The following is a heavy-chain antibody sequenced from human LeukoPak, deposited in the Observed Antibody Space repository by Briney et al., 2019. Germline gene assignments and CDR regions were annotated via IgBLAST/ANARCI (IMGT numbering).Heavy chain of an antibody. Sequence: GGSLRLSCVASGFIFSGFWMSWVRQAPGKGLEWVANIKQDGSEKYYVDSVKGRFTISIDNALYLQMNSLRAEDTAVYYCARDRAEDGYDLWGQGTLVTVSS. V-gene: IGHV3-7*01. CDR3: ARDRAEDGYDL. CDR2: IKQDGSEK. D-gene: IGHD5-24*01. J-gene: IGHJ5*02. CDR1: GFIFSGFW.